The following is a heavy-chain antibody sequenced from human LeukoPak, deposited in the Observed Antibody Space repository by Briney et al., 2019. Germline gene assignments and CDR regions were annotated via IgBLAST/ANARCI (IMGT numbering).Heavy chain of an antibody. Sequence: VASVKVSCKASGGTFSSYAISWVRQAPGQGLEWMGGIIPIFGTANYAQKFQGRVTITADESTSTAYMELSSLRSEDTAVYYCARENCSGGSCYFDTLAYFDYWGQGTLVTVSS. CDR2: IIPIFGTA. CDR1: GGTFSSYA. J-gene: IGHJ4*02. CDR3: ARENCSGGSCYFDTLAYFDY. D-gene: IGHD2-15*01. V-gene: IGHV1-69*13.